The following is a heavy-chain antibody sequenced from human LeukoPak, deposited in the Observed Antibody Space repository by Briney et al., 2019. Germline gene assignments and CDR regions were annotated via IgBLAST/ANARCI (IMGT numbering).Heavy chain of an antibody. V-gene: IGHV3-7*01. Sequence: PGGSLRLSCAVSGFTFTNYWMSWARQSPGKGLEWVANIYLDGSRAYYVDSVKGRFTISRDNAKNSLFLQMDSLRAEDTAVYYCARDRLHYGEYEKTFDYWGQGTLVTVSS. CDR1: GFTFTNYW. J-gene: IGHJ4*02. CDR3: ARDRLHYGEYEKTFDY. D-gene: IGHD4-17*01. CDR2: IYLDGSRA.